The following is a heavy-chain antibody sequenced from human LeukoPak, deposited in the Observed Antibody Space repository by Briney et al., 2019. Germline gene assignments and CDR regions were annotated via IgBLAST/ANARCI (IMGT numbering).Heavy chain of an antibody. CDR2: ISHDGSNE. Sequence: GGSLRLSCAASGFPFSSYSMHWVRQAPGKGLEWVAVISHDGSNEYYGDSVKGRFTISRDNSKNTLYLQMNSLRAEDTATYYCARQVSDALDIWGQGTTVIVSS. CDR3: ARQVSDALDI. V-gene: IGHV3-30*03. J-gene: IGHJ3*02. CDR1: GFPFSSYS. D-gene: IGHD6-6*01.